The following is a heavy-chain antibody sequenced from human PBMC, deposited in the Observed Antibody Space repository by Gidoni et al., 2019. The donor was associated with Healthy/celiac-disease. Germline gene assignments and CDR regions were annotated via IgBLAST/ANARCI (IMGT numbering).Heavy chain of an antibody. J-gene: IGHJ4*02. D-gene: IGHD1-26*01. CDR2: IIPSFGTA. CDR1: GGTFSSYD. CDR3: ARDGRPGVGATYFDY. V-gene: IGHV1-69*06. Sequence: QVQLVQSGAEVKKPGSSVNVSCKASGGTFSSYDISWVRQAPGQGLEWMGGIIPSFGTANYAQKFQGRVTITEDKSTSTAYMELSSLRSEDTAVYYGARDGRPGVGATYFDYGGQGTLVTVSS.